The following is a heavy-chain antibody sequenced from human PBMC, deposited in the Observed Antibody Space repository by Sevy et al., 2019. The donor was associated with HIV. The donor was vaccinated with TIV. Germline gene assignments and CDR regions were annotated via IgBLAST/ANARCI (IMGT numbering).Heavy chain of an antibody. CDR1: GYSISSGYY. V-gene: IGHV4-38-2*01. CDR3: ARGSAGSVIWTPKYYFDY. CDR2: IYHSGST. D-gene: IGHD2-8*02. Sequence: SETLSLTCAVSGYSISSGYYWGWIRQPPGKGLEWIGSIYHSGSTYYNPSLKSRVTISVDTSKNQFSLKLSSVTAADTAVYYCARGSAGSVIWTPKYYFDYWGQGTLVTVSS. J-gene: IGHJ4*02.